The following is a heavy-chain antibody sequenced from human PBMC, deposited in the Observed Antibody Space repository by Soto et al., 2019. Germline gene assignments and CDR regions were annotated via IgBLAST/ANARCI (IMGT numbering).Heavy chain of an antibody. Sequence: ASVKVSCKASGYTFTSYGISWVRQAPGQGLEWMGWISAYNGNTNYTQKLQGRVTMTTDTSTSTACMELRSLRSDDTAVYYCARSYSSGWYGQHNWFDPWGQGTLVTVSS. CDR1: GYTFTSYG. CDR2: ISAYNGNT. CDR3: ARSYSSGWYGQHNWFDP. V-gene: IGHV1-18*01. D-gene: IGHD6-19*01. J-gene: IGHJ5*02.